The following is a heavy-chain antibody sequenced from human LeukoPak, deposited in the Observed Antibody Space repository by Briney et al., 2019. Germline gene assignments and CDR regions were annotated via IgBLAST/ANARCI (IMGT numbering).Heavy chain of an antibody. CDR1: GFTFSSYA. D-gene: IGHD3-22*01. Sequence: GGSLRLSCAASGFTFSSYAMHWVRQAPGKGLEWVAVISYDGSNKYYADSVKGRFTISRDNSKNTLYLQMNSLRAEDTAVYYCARDRTAYYYDSSGYFRRYNWFETRDLFDPWGQGTLVTVSS. CDR3: ARDRTAYYYDSSGYFRRYNWFETRDLFDP. J-gene: IGHJ5*02. V-gene: IGHV3-30-3*01. CDR2: ISYDGSNK.